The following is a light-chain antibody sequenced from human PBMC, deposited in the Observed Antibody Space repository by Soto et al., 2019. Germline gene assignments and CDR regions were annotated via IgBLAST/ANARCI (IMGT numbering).Light chain of an antibody. Sequence: QSVLTQPPSVSGAPGQRITISCTGTSSNVGAGYDVHWYQHLPGRAPRLLVYGYKNRASGIPDRFSVSRSGTSDSLAITGLRAEDEAEYFCQSFDISLRGFVFGGGTKVTVL. CDR3: QSFDISLRGFV. V-gene: IGLV1-40*02. CDR1: SSNVGAGYD. J-gene: IGLJ1*01. CDR2: GYK.